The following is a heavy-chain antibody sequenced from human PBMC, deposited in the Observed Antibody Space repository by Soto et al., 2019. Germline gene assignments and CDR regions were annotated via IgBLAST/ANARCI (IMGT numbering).Heavy chain of an antibody. J-gene: IGHJ6*02. CDR2: IYYSGST. V-gene: IGHV4-61*01. CDR1: GGSVSSGSYY. Sequence: SETLSLTCTVSGGSVSSGSYYWSWIRQPPGKGLEWIGYIYYSGSTNYNPSLKSRVTISVDTSKNQFSLKLSSVTAADSAVYYCARGIEGWYQGRYYYGMDVWGQGTTVTVSS. CDR3: ARGIEGWYQGRYYYGMDV. D-gene: IGHD6-19*01.